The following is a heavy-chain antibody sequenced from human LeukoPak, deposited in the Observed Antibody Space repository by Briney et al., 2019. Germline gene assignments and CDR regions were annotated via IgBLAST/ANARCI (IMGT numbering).Heavy chain of an antibody. D-gene: IGHD3-16*01. V-gene: IGHV1-2*02. Sequence: GASVKVSCKASGYTFTGYYMNWVRQAPGQGLEWMGWINPNSGGTNYAQKFQGRVTMTRDTSISTAYMELSRLRSDDTAVYYCARGSVGGGNAFDIWGQGTMVTVSS. CDR3: ARGSVGGGNAFDI. CDR1: GYTFTGYY. CDR2: INPNSGGT. J-gene: IGHJ3*02.